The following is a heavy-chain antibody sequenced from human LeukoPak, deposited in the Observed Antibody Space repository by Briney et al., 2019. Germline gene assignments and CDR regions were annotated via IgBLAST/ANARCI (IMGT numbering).Heavy chain of an antibody. Sequence: GASVKVSCKASGYTFTGYYMHWVRQAPGQGLEWMGWINPNSSGTNYAQKFQGRVTMTRDTSISTAYMELSRLRSDDTAVYYCARDYYDSSGYSNWFDPWGQGTLVTVSS. D-gene: IGHD3-22*01. V-gene: IGHV1-2*02. CDR2: INPNSSGT. J-gene: IGHJ5*02. CDR3: ARDYYDSSGYSNWFDP. CDR1: GYTFTGYY.